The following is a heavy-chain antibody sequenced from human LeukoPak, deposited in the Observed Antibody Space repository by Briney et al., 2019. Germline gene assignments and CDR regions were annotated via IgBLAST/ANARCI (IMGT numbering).Heavy chain of an antibody. CDR2: MSSDGSRI. CDR1: GFNFYVYG. CDR3: AGYYYDSSGYLGAFDI. Sequence: GGSLRLSCGASGFNFYVYGMSWVRQAPGKGLEWVSTMSSDGSRIYYADSVKGRFTISRDNSKNTLYLQMNSLRAEDTAVYYCAGYYYDSSGYLGAFDIWGQGTMVTVSS. J-gene: IGHJ3*02. V-gene: IGHV3-30*03. D-gene: IGHD3-22*01.